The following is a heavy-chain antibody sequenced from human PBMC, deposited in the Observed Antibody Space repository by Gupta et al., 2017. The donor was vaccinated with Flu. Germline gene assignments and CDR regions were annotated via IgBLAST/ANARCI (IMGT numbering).Heavy chain of an antibody. Sequence: WIRQSPSRGLEWLGRTYYRSKWYNDYAVSVKSRITINPDTSKNQFSLQLNSVTPEDTAVYYCARGHGGTFDYWGQGTLVTVSS. CDR2: TYYRSKWYN. CDR3: ARGHGGTFDY. V-gene: IGHV6-1*01. J-gene: IGHJ4*02. D-gene: IGHD3-16*01.